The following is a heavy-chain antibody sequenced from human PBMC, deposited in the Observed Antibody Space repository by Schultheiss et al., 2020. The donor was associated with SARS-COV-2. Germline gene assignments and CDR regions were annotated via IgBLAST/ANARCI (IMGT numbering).Heavy chain of an antibody. Sequence: GESLKISCAASGFTFSGSAMHWVRQASGKGLEWVGFIRSKAYGGTTEYAASVKGRFTISRDDSKSIAYLQMNSLKTEDTAVYYCTSALSYYYDSRDWGQGTMVTVSS. J-gene: IGHJ3*01. CDR2: IRSKAYGGTT. D-gene: IGHD3-22*01. CDR3: TSALSYYYDSRD. CDR1: GFTFSGSA. V-gene: IGHV3-49*04.